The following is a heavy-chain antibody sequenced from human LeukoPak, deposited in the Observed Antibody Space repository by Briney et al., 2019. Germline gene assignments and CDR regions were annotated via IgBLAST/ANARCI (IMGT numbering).Heavy chain of an antibody. CDR2: IYYSGNT. D-gene: IGHD4-17*01. Sequence: SETLSLTCTVSGGAISSYYWSWIRQPPGKGLDWIGYIYYSGNTKYNPSLKSRVTISVDTSKNQFSLKLSSVTAADTAAYYCARVVDYGDYGSPGYYYYMDVWGKGTTVTVSS. CDR1: GGAISSYY. CDR3: ARVVDYGDYGSPGYYYYMDV. J-gene: IGHJ6*03. V-gene: IGHV4-59*01.